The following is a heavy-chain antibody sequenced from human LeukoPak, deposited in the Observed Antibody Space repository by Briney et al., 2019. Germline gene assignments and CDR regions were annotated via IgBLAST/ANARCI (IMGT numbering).Heavy chain of an antibody. CDR1: GFTFSSYG. CDR3: ARLLKTYDYVWGSYGFDY. D-gene: IGHD3-16*01. CDR2: ISGSGGST. Sequence: GGTLRLSCAASGFTFSSYGMSWVRQAPGKGLEWVSAISGSGGSTYYADSVKGRFTISRDNSKNTLYLQMNSLRAEDTAVYYCARLLKTYDYVWGSYGFDYWGQGTLVTVSS. V-gene: IGHV3-23*01. J-gene: IGHJ4*02.